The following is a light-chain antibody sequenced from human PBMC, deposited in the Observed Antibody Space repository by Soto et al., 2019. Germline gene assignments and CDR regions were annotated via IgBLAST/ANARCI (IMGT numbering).Light chain of an antibody. CDR1: SSDIGSYDH. CDR2: AVS. J-gene: IGLJ1*01. Sequence: SVLAXPASVSGSPGQSITISCSGTSSDIGSYDHVAWYQQFPGKSPKLIIYAVSDRPSGVSDHFSGSKSGISASLTISGLQTEDEADYYCISYTDRQSYLFGTGTKVTVL. V-gene: IGLV2-14*03. CDR3: ISYTDRQSYL.